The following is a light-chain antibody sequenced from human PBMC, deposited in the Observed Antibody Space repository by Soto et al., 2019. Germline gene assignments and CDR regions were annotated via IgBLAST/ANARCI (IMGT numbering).Light chain of an antibody. Sequence: SALTQPPSVSGSPGQSVTISCTGTSSDVGSYNRVSWYQQPPGTAPKLMIYEVSNRPSGVPDRFSGSKSGNTASLTISGLQAEDESDYYCNSYTSSSTYVFGTGTKVTVL. CDR2: EVS. J-gene: IGLJ1*01. V-gene: IGLV2-18*02. CDR3: NSYTSSSTYV. CDR1: SSDVGSYNR.